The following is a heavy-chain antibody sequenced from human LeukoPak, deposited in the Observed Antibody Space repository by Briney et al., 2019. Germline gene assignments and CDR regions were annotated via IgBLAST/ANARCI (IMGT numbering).Heavy chain of an antibody. D-gene: IGHD3-3*01. CDR2: IYTSGST. CDR3: ARCQDDFGVVISPRDLYYYYMDV. J-gene: IGHJ6*03. CDR1: GGSISSYY. Sequence: KTSETLSLTCTVSGGSISSYYWSWIRQPAGKGLEWIGRIYTSGSTNYNPSLKSRVTMSVDTSKNQFSLKLSSVTAADTAVYYCARCQDDFGVVISPRDLYYYYMDVWGKGTTVTVSS. V-gene: IGHV4-4*07.